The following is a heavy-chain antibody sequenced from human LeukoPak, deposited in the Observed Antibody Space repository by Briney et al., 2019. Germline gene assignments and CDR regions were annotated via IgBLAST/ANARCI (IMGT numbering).Heavy chain of an antibody. CDR2: ISSSSSYI. V-gene: IGHV3-21*01. Sequence: PGGSLRLSCAASGFTFSSYSMNWVRQAPGKGLEWVSSISSSSSYIYYADSVEGRFTISRDNAKKSLCLKMNSLRAEDTAVYYCAGHYYGSGSYYPIPWGQGTLVTVSS. CDR1: GFTFSSYS. D-gene: IGHD3-10*01. CDR3: AGHYYGSGSYYPIP. J-gene: IGHJ5*02.